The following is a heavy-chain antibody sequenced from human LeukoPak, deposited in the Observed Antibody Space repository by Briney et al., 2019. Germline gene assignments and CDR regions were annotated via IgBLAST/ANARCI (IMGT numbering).Heavy chain of an antibody. CDR1: GGSISSYY. D-gene: IGHD5-18*01. V-gene: IGHV4-59*01. CDR2: IYYSGST. Sequence: SETLSLTCTVSGGSISSYYWSWIRQPPGKGLEWIGYIYYSGSTNYNPSLKSRVTISVDTSKNQFSLKLSSVTAADTAVYYCARAYSYGYYYYYHMDVWGKGTTVTVSS. CDR3: ARAYSYGYYYYYHMDV. J-gene: IGHJ6*03.